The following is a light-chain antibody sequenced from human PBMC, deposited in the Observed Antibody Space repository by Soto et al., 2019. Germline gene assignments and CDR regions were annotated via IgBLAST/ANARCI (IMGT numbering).Light chain of an antibody. CDR1: SSDDALYNY. CDR3: SAYTGANTCV. V-gene: IGLV2-14*01. J-gene: IGLJ1*01. Sequence: QSALTQAASVSGSPGQSITISCTGASSDDALYNYVSWFQQYPGKAPKLLMYDVTKRPSGVPIRFSGSRSGKTASLTISGLQAEDEADYYCSAYTGANTCVFGTGTKVTVL. CDR2: DVT.